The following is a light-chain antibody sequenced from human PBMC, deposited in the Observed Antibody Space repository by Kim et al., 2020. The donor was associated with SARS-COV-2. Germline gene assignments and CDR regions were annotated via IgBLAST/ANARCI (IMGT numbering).Light chain of an antibody. CDR3: QKCDSAPWT. J-gene: IGKJ1*01. Sequence: DIQMTQSPSSLSASVGDRVTITCRASEDISTYLAGFQLKPGKAPKLLIYAASALQPGVPSRFSGSGSGTDFTLTVTSLQPEDVATYYCQKCDSAPWTFGQGTKVDIK. CDR2: AAS. CDR1: EDISTY. V-gene: IGKV1-27*01.